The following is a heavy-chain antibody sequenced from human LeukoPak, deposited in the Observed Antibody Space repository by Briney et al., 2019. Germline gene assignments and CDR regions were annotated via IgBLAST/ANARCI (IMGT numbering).Heavy chain of an antibody. CDR3: ARSVQRDYYDSGGYDY. V-gene: IGHV5-51*01. CDR1: GYSFTIYW. D-gene: IGHD3-22*01. Sequence: GESLKFSCKGSGYSFTIYWIGWLRQMPGKGLEWMGIIYPADSNTKYSPSFQGQVTISADTSINPAYLQWNSLKASDTATYHCARSVQRDYYDSGGYDYWGQGTLVTVSS. CDR2: IYPADSNT. J-gene: IGHJ4*02.